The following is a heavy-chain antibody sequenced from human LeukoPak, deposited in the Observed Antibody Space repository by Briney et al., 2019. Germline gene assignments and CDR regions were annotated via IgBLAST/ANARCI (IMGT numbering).Heavy chain of an antibody. V-gene: IGHV1-2*02. CDR3: ARARLDQRYYYYMDV. CDR2: INPNSGGT. J-gene: IGHJ6*03. D-gene: IGHD6-25*01. CDR1: GYTFTGYY. Sequence: ASVKVSCKASGYTFTGYYMHWVRQAPGQGLEWMGWINPNSGGTNYAQKFQGRVTMTRDTSISTAYMELSSLRSEDTAVYYCARARLDQRYYYYMDVWGKGTTVTISS.